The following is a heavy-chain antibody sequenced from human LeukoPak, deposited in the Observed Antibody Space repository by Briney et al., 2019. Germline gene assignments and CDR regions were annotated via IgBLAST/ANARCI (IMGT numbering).Heavy chain of an antibody. D-gene: IGHD5-18*01. V-gene: IGHV4-39*01. CDR3: ARHSYGTFDY. J-gene: IGHJ4*02. CDR2: IYYSGNT. Sequence: PSETPSLTCTDSGDSINTKNYYWGWIRQPPGRGLEWIGSIYYSGNTYYNPSLKSRVTLSIDTSKNQFSLRLSSVTAADTAVYHCARHSYGTFDYWGQGTLVTVSS. CDR1: GDSINTKNYY.